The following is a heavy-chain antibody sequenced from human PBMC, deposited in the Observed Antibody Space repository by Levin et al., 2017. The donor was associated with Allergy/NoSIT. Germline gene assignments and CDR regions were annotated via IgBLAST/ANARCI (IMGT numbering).Heavy chain of an antibody. CDR3: ARSPSGMTNPYYFDY. V-gene: IGHV5-51*01. Sequence: KSGESLKISCKGSGFRFSTFMNYWIGWVRQMPGKGLEWMGIIYPGDSDTRYSPSFQGQVTISADKSITTAYLQWSSLKASDSAMYYCARSPSGMTNPYYFDYWGQGTLVTVSS. CDR1: GFRFSTFMNYW. J-gene: IGHJ4*02. CDR2: IYPGDSDT. D-gene: IGHD1-14*01.